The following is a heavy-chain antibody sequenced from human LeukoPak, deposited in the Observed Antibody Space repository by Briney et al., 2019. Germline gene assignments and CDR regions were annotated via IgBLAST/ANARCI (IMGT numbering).Heavy chain of an antibody. CDR3: AKRAVAAAYYYYGMDV. V-gene: IGHV4-34*01. D-gene: IGHD6-19*01. CDR2: INHSGST. J-gene: IGHJ6*02. Sequence: PSETLSLTCAVYGGSFSGYYWSWIRQPPGKGLEWIGEINHSGSTNYNPSLKSRVTISVDTSKNQFSLKLSSVTAADTAVYYCAKRAVAAAYYYYGMDVWGQGTTVTASS. CDR1: GGSFSGYY.